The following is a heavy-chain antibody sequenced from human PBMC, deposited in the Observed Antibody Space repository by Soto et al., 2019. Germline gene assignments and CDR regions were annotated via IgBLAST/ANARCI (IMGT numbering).Heavy chain of an antibody. CDR2: IYHSGRT. D-gene: IGHD2-21*02. CDR1: GESISSSSYY. J-gene: IGHJ4*02. V-gene: IGHV4-39*01. Sequence: SETLSRTCIVSGESISSSSYYWCWILQPPGKGLEWIGSIYHSGRTYYNPSLKSRVSISIDTSKNQFSLKLSSVTAADTALYYCARQRTTVVTQAYFDYWGQGALVTVSS. CDR3: ARQRTTVVTQAYFDY.